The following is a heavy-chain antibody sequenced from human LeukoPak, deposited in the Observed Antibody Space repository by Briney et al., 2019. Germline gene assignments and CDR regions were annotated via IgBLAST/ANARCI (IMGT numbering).Heavy chain of an antibody. V-gene: IGHV3-7*01. CDR2: IKQDGSEK. Sequence: PGGSLRLSCAASGFTFSNYWMTWVRQAPGKGLEWVANIKQDGSEKYYVDSVKGRFTISRDNAKNSLFLQMNSLRAEDTAVYYCARAGSFSGSYTNHYYYYYMDVWGKGTTVTVSS. J-gene: IGHJ6*03. CDR1: GFTFSNYW. D-gene: IGHD1-26*01. CDR3: ARAGSFSGSYTNHYYYYYMDV.